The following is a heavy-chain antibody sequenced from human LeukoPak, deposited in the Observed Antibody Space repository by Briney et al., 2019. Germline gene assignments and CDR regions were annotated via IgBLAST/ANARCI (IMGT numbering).Heavy chain of an antibody. V-gene: IGHV4-59*01. J-gene: IGHJ4*02. D-gene: IGHD3-10*01. CDR3: ARVGAMVRGVLGVGYFDY. CDR1: GGSISSYY. CDR2: IYYSGST. Sequence: SETLSLTCTVSGGSISSYYWSWIRQPPGKGLEWIGYIYYSGSTSYNPSLKSRVTISVDTSKNQFSLKLSSVTAADTAVYYCARVGAMVRGVLGVGYFDYWGQGTLVTVSS.